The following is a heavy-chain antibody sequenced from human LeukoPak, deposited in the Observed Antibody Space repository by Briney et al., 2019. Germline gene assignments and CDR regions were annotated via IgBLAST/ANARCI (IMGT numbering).Heavy chain of an antibody. CDR1: GFTFSSYS. Sequence: PGGSLRLSCAASGFTFSSYSMNWVRQAPGKGLEWVSSISSSSSYIYYADSVKGRFTISRDNAKNSLYLQMNSLRAEDTAVYYCARIHDGIYSSSWWGGGFLYYMDVWGKGTTVTVSS. CDR2: ISSSSSYI. CDR3: ARIHDGIYSSSWWGGGFLYYMDV. V-gene: IGHV3-21*01. J-gene: IGHJ6*03. D-gene: IGHD6-13*01.